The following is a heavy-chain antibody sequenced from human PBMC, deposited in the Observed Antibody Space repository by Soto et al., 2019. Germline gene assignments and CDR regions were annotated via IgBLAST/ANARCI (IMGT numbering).Heavy chain of an antibody. V-gene: IGHV3-30*18. CDR3: AKEGPDY. J-gene: IGHJ4*02. CDR2: ISYDGSNK. CDR1: GFTFSSYG. Sequence: QVQLVESGGGVVQPGRSLRLSCAASGFTFSSYGMHWVRQAPGKGLEWVAVISYDGSNKYYADSVKGRFTISRDNSKNTLYLQMNSLRAEDTAVYYCAKEGPDYWGQGTLVTVS.